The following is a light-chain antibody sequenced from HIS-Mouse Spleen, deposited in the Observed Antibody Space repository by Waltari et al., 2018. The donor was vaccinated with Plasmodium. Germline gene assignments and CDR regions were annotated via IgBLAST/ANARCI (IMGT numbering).Light chain of an antibody. V-gene: IGKV1-33*01. Sequence: DIQMTQSPSSLSASVGARVTITCQASQDIINYLNWYQQKPGKAPKLLIYDAYNVETGVPSRCSGSGSGTDFTFTISSLQPEDIATYYCQQYDNLPLTCGGGTKVEIK. CDR2: DAY. CDR1: QDIINY. CDR3: QQYDNLPLT. J-gene: IGKJ4*01.